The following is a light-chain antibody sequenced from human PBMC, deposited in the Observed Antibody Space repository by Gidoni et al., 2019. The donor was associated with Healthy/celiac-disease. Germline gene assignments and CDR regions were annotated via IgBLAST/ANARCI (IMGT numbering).Light chain of an antibody. CDR2: GKN. J-gene: IGLJ2*01. CDR3: NSRDSSGNYVV. V-gene: IGLV3-19*01. Sequence: SSELTQDPAVSVALGQTVRITCQGDSLRSYYASWYQQKPGQAPVLVIYGKNNRPSGIPDRFSGSSSGHPASLTITGAQAEDEADYYCNSRDSSGNYVVFGGGTKLTVL. CDR1: SLRSYY.